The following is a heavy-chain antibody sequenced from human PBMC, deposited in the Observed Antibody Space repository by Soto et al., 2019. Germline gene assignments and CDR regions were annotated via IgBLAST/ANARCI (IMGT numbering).Heavy chain of an antibody. Sequence: QVQLVESGGGVVQPGRSLRLSCAASGFTFSSYGMHWVRQAPGKGLEWVAVIWYDGSNKYYADSVKGRFTISRDNSKNTLYLQMNSLRAEDTAVYHCARDGVFGVADYYYYYYMDVWGKGTTVTVSS. CDR1: GFTFSSYG. J-gene: IGHJ6*03. CDR2: IWYDGSNK. CDR3: ARDGVFGVADYYYYYYMDV. V-gene: IGHV3-33*01. D-gene: IGHD3-3*01.